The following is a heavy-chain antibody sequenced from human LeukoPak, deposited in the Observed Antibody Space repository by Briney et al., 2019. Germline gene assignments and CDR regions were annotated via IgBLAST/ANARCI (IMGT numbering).Heavy chain of an antibody. CDR3: ARRQVYSSSYQIDY. D-gene: IGHD6-13*01. CDR1: GYIFISYG. V-gene: IGHV1-18*01. J-gene: IGHJ4*02. Sequence: ASVKVSCETSGYIFISYGISWVRQAPGQGLEWMGWISGYSGNTNYAQKLQGRVTMTTDTSTSTVYMELRSLRSDDTAVYYCARRQVYSSSYQIDYWGQGTLVTVSS. CDR2: ISGYSGNT.